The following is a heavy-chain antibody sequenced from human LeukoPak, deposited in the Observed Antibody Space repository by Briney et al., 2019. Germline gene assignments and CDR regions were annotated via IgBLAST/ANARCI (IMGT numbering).Heavy chain of an antibody. V-gene: IGHV3-30*18. CDR2: ISYDGSNK. D-gene: IGHD4-17*01. J-gene: IGHJ4*02. CDR3: ANSPDYGDYVSLGY. Sequence: GGSLRLSCAVSGFTFRSYGMHWVRQAPGKGLEWVAVISYDGSNKYYADSVKGRFTISRDNSKNTLYLQMNSLRAEDTAVYYCANSPDYGDYVSLGYWGQGTLVTVSS. CDR1: GFTFRSYG.